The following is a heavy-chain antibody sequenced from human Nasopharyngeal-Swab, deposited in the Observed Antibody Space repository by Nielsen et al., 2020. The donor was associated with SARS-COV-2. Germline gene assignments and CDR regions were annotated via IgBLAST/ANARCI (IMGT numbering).Heavy chain of an antibody. J-gene: IGHJ4*02. CDR2: IYYSGNT. CDR1: GDSFSNGDYF. Sequence: SETLSLTCTVSGDSFSNGDYFWTWIRQHPGKGLELEWIGYIYYSGNTYYNPSLKSRVTISVDTSKNQFSLKLSSVTAADTAVYYCARSFGTMVRTVMLDYWGQGTLVTVSS. CDR3: ARSFGTMVRTVMLDY. D-gene: IGHD3-10*01. V-gene: IGHV4-30-4*08.